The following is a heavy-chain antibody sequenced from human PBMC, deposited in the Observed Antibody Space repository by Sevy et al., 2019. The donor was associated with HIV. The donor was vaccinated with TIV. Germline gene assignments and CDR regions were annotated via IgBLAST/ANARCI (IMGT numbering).Heavy chain of an antibody. CDR2: ISYDGSNK. Sequence: GGSLRLSRAASGFTFSSYAMHWVRQAPGKGLEWVAVISYDGSNKYYADSVKGRFTISRDNSKNTLYLQMNSLRAEDTAVYYCARDRRYCSSTSCYWGYYYYGMDVWGQGTTVTVSS. V-gene: IGHV3-30*04. J-gene: IGHJ6*02. CDR1: GFTFSSYA. CDR3: ARDRRYCSSTSCYWGYYYYGMDV. D-gene: IGHD2-2*01.